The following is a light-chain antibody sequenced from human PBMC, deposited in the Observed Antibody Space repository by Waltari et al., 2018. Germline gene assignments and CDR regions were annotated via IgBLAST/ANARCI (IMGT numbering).Light chain of an antibody. V-gene: IGKV1-39*01. J-gene: IGKJ4*01. CDR1: HSITTY. CDR3: QESYKTPPT. CDR2: AAS. Sequence: DIQMTQSPSSLSASIGDRVTITCRASHSITTYLNWYQQKSGKDPKLLIYAASSLQSGVQSRFSGSRSGTDFTLTISSLQPEDFATYSCQESYKTPPTFGGGTKVEIK.